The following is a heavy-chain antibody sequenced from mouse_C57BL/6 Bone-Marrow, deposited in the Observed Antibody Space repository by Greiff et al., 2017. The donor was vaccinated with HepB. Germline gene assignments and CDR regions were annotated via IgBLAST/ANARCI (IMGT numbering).Heavy chain of an antibody. D-gene: IGHD1-1*01. CDR1: GFTFSNYW. J-gene: IGHJ4*01. Sequence: DVQLQESGGGLVQPGGSMKLSCVASGFTFSNYWMNWVRQSPEKGLEWVAQIRLKSDNYATHYAESVKGRFTISRDDSKSSVYLQMNNLRAEDTGIYYCTEFITTVVAAYYYAMDYWGQGTSVTVSS. V-gene: IGHV6-3*01. CDR2: IRLKSDNYAT. CDR3: TEFITTVVAAYYYAMDY.